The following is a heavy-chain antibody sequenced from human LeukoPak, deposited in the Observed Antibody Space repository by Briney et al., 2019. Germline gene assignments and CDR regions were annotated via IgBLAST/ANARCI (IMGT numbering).Heavy chain of an antibody. V-gene: IGHV3-7*03. Sequence: GGSLRLSCAASGFTFSTYWMTWVRQAPGQGLDWVANIAHDGSETYYVDSVKGRFTISRDNAKNSLYLQMNSLRAEDTAVYYCRLYSGYDFQHHFDYWGQGTLVTVSS. CDR2: IAHDGSET. J-gene: IGHJ4*02. CDR1: GFTFSTYW. D-gene: IGHD5-12*01. CDR3: RLYSGYDFQHHFDY.